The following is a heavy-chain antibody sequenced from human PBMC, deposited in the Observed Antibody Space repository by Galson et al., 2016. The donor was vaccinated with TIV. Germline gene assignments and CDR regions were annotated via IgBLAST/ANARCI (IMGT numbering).Heavy chain of an antibody. D-gene: IGHD6-19*01. Sequence: SVKVSCKVSGGTFRSYVVTWVRQAPGQGLEWMGGIISISGTANYAQKFQGRLTITTDESTSTTYMELTSLTSEDTAIYYCARGNPVAGRGIDYWGQGTLVTVSS. J-gene: IGHJ4*02. CDR3: ARGNPVAGRGIDY. CDR1: GGTFRSYV. V-gene: IGHV1-69*05. CDR2: IISISGTA.